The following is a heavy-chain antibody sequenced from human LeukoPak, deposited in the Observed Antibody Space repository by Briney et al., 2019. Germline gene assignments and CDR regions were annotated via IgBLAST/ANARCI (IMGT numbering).Heavy chain of an antibody. CDR3: ATSTAGLPFLY. J-gene: IGHJ4*02. Sequence: GGSLRLSCAASGFTFSSYAMHWVRQAPGKGLEWVAVISYDGSNKYYADSVKGRFTISRDNSKNTLYLQMNSLRAEDTAVYYCATSTAGLPFLYWGQGTLVTVSS. CDR2: ISYDGSNK. D-gene: IGHD2-8*02. CDR1: GFTFSSYA. V-gene: IGHV3-30*04.